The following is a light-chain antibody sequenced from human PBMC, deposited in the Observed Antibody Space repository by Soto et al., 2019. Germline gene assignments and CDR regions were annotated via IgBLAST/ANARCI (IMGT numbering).Light chain of an antibody. CDR3: QQYNNWSGLT. Sequence: DIQMTQSPSSLSASVGDRVTITCRASQSISSYLYWYQQKPGKAPKLMVFAAYSLQSGVPSRFSGSGSGTDFTLTISSLQPDDFATYYCQQYNNWSGLTFGGGTKVDIK. V-gene: IGKV1-39*01. CDR2: AAY. J-gene: IGKJ4*01. CDR1: QSISSY.